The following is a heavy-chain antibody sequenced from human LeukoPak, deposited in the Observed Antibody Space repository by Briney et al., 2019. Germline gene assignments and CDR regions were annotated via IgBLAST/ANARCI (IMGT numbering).Heavy chain of an antibody. Sequence: GGSLRLSCAASGFTFSSYAMHWVRQAPGKGLEWVAVVSTDGNNQYYADSVKGRFTVSRDNSKNTLYLQMNSLRVEDTAVYYCAREVRPNDYWGQGTLVTVSS. V-gene: IGHV3-30-3*01. J-gene: IGHJ4*02. CDR1: GFTFSSYA. D-gene: IGHD6-25*01. CDR2: VSTDGNNQ. CDR3: AREVRPNDY.